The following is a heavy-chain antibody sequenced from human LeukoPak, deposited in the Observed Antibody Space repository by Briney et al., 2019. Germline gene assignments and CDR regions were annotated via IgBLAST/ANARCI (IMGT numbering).Heavy chain of an antibody. CDR1: GFTFSSYS. CDR2: ISSSSSTI. Sequence: GGSLRLSCAASGFTFSSYSMNWVRQAPGKGLEWVSYISSSSSTIYYADSVKGRFTISRDNAKNSLYLQMNSLRDEDTAVYYCARDRLEPYYYDSSGYYYEPSDYYYGMDVWGQGTTVTVSS. D-gene: IGHD3-22*01. V-gene: IGHV3-48*02. CDR3: ARDRLEPYYYDSSGYYYEPSDYYYGMDV. J-gene: IGHJ6*02.